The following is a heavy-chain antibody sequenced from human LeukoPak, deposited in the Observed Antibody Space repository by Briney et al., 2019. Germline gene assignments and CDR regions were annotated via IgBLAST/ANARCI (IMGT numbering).Heavy chain of an antibody. CDR2: IDPSDSYT. CDR3: ARAGSSGYYYDS. V-gene: IGHV5-10-1*01. D-gene: IGHD3-22*01. J-gene: IGHJ5*02. Sequence: GDSLKISCKGSGYSFTSYWISWVRQMPGKGLEWMGRIDPSDSYTIYSPSFQGHVTISADKSISTAYLQWSSLKASDTAMYYCARAGSSGYYYDSWGQGTLVTVSS. CDR1: GYSFTSYW.